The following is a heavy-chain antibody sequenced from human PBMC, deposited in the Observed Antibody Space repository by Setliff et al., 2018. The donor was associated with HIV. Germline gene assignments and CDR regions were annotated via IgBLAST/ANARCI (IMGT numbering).Heavy chain of an antibody. V-gene: IGHV4-30-4*08. CDR1: GGSISSVDYY. CDR2: IYHRGST. CDR3: ARKPDSRNWFDL. Sequence: PSETLSLTCTVSGGSISSVDYYWSWIRQPPGKGLEWIGYIYHRGSTYYNPSLKSRVTLSVDTSKNQFSLQLTSVTAVDTAVYYCARKPDSRNWFDLWGQGTLVTVSS. J-gene: IGHJ5*02.